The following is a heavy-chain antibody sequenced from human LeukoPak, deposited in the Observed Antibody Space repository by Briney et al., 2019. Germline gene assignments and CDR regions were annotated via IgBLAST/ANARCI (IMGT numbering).Heavy chain of an antibody. CDR3: ASEYRSDSYFDL. D-gene: IGHD6-19*01. V-gene: IGHV4-59*01. CDR2: MYYSGST. Sequence: PSETLSLTCAVCGGSFSSYYWTWIRQPPGKGLEWIGYMYYSGSTYYNPSLKSRVTISIDTSKNQFSLKLSSVTAADTAVYYCASEYRSDSYFDLWGRGTLVTVSS. J-gene: IGHJ2*01. CDR1: GGSFSSYY.